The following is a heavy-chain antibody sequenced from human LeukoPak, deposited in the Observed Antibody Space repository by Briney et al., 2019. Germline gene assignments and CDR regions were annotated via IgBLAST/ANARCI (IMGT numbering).Heavy chain of an antibody. D-gene: IGHD5-12*01. CDR3: ARVGGYEWYFDL. Sequence: SETLSLTCTVSGGSISSSSYYWGWIRQPPGKGLEWIGEIYHSGSTNYNPSLKSRVTISVDKSKNQFSLKLSSVTAADTAVYYCARVGGYEWYFDLWGRGTLVTVSS. CDR2: IYHSGST. CDR1: GGSISSSSYY. V-gene: IGHV4-39*07. J-gene: IGHJ2*01.